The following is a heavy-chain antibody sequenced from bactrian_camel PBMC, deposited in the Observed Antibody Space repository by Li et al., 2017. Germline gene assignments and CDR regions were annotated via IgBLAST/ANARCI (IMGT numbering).Heavy chain of an antibody. J-gene: IGHJ4*01. V-gene: IGHV3S1*01. CDR2: LRDEYGLP. D-gene: IGHD6*01. Sequence: HVQLVESGGGSVQAGGSLRLSCVVSGDTLGRRCMGWFRQVPGKEREGVALRDEYGLPEYADSVNGRFTVSTDNAKNTLYLQMNLLKPEDTAMYYCAEGRGSRGEHCYSLNYWGQGTQVTVS. CDR3: AEGRGSRGEHCYSLNY. CDR1: GDTLGRRC.